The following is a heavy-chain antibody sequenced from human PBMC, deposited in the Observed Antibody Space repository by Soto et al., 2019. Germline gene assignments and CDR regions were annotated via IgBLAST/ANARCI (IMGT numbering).Heavy chain of an antibody. J-gene: IGHJ4*02. CDR1: GFTFSSYA. CDR2: ISYDGSNK. CDR3: ARGPGYSSGWYVDY. Sequence: GGSLRLSCAASGFTFSSYAMHWVRQAPGKGLEWVAVISYDGSNKYYADSVKGRFTISRDNSKNTLYLQMNSLRAEDTAVYYCARGPGYSSGWYVDYWGQGTLVTVSS. V-gene: IGHV3-30*04. D-gene: IGHD6-19*01.